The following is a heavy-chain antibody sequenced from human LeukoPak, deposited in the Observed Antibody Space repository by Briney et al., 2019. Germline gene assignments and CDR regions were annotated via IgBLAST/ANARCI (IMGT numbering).Heavy chain of an antibody. V-gene: IGHV3-21*01. J-gene: IGHJ4*02. CDR2: ISSSSSYI. Sequence: PGGSLRLSCAASGFTFSIYSMNWVRQAPGKGLEWVSSISSSSSYIYHADSVKGRFTISRDNAKNSLYLQMNSLRAEDTAVYYCAREFAGGYDYWGQGTLVTVSS. D-gene: IGHD2-8*02. CDR3: AREFAGGYDY. CDR1: GFTFSIYS.